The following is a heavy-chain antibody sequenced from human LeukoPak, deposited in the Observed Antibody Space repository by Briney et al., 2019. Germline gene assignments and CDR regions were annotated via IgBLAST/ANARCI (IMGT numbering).Heavy chain of an antibody. J-gene: IGHJ4*02. Sequence: GESLKISCAASGFTFSSYAMSWVRQAPGKGLEWVSAISGSGGSTYYADSVKGRFTISRDNSKNTLYLQMNSLRAEDTAVYYCAKGSMVRGPQAFDYWGQGTLVTVSS. V-gene: IGHV3-23*01. CDR2: ISGSGGST. CDR1: GFTFSSYA. D-gene: IGHD3-10*01. CDR3: AKGSMVRGPQAFDY.